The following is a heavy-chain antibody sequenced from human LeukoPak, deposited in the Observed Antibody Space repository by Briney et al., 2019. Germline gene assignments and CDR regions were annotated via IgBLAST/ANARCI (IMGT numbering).Heavy chain of an antibody. J-gene: IGHJ4*02. CDR3: ARDIRLAAQY. CDR2: ISSSSSYI. CDR1: GFTFSSYS. V-gene: IGHV3-21*01. Sequence: GGSLRLSCAASGFTFSSYSMNWVRQAPGKGLEWVSSISSSSSYIYYADSVKGRFTISRDNAKNSLYLQMNSLRAEDAAVYYCARDIRLAAQYWGQGTLVTVSS. D-gene: IGHD6-6*01.